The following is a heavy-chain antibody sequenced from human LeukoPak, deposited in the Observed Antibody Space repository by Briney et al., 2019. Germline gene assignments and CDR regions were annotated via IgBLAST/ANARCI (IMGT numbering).Heavy chain of an antibody. CDR1: GGSISSYY. J-gene: IGHJ4*02. V-gene: IGHV4-59*08. D-gene: IGHD3-9*01. CDR2: IYYSGST. Sequence: KPSETLSLTCTVSGGSISSYYWSWIRQPPGKGLEWIGYIYYSGSTNYNPSLKSRVTISVDTSKNQFSLKLSSVTAADTAVYYCARKSLLRYFDYWGQGTLVTVSS. CDR3: ARKSLLRYFDY.